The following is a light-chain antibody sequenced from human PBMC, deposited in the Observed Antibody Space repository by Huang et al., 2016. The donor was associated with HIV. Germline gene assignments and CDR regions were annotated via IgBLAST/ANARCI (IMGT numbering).Light chain of an antibody. CDR1: QSVSND. CDR3: QQSYTTTWT. Sequence: DIQMTQSPSSLPASVGDRVTITCRASQSVSNDLNWDQQKPGEAPRLLIYATSRLLSGVPSRFSGSKSGTEYTLTISSLQPEDVATYYCQQSYTTTWTFGQGTKVEI. CDR2: ATS. J-gene: IGKJ1*01. V-gene: IGKV1-39*01.